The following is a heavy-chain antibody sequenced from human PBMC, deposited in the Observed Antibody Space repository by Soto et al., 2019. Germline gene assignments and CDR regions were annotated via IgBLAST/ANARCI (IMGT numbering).Heavy chain of an antibody. CDR1: GGSFSDYY. CDR3: VRGRAFMSRVAFDI. V-gene: IGHV4-34*02. D-gene: IGHD1-26*01. Sequence: QVQLQQRGAGLLKHSETLSLTCAVLGGSFSDYYWTWIRQPPGKGLEWIGEINHSGSTSYNPSLKSRLTLSVDTSTKEFSLNLSSVTAADTAAYHCVRGRAFMSRVAFDIWGQGTMVTVSS. CDR2: INHSGST. J-gene: IGHJ3*02.